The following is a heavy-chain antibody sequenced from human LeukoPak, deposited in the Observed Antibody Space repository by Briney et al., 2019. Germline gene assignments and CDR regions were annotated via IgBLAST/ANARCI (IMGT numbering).Heavy chain of an antibody. Sequence: SETLSLTCAAYGGSFSGYYWSWIRQPPGKGLEWIGEINHSGSTNYNPSLKSRVTISVDTSKNQFSLKLSSVTAADTAVYYCARGSLEWLLFDYWGQGTLVTVSS. CDR1: GGSFSGYY. D-gene: IGHD3-3*01. V-gene: IGHV4-34*01. CDR3: ARGSLEWLLFDY. CDR2: INHSGST. J-gene: IGHJ4*02.